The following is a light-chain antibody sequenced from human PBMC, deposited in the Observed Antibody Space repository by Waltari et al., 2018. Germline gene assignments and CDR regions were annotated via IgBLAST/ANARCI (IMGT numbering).Light chain of an antibody. Sequence: QSALTQPRSVSGSPGQSVTISCTGTSRDVGGYNYVSWYQQHPGKAPKLMIYDYSKRPSGVPDRFSGSKSGNTASLTISGLQAEDEADYCCCSYAGSYTLVFGGGTKLTVL. CDR2: DYS. CDR3: CSYAGSYTLV. V-gene: IGLV2-11*01. CDR1: SRDVGGYNY. J-gene: IGLJ2*01.